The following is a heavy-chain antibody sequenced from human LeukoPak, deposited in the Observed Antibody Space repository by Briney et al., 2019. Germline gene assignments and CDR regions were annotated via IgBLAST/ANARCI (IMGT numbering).Heavy chain of an antibody. CDR2: ISYDGSNK. CDR1: GFTFSSYA. Sequence: PGRSLRLSCAASGFTFSSYAMHWVRQAPGKGLEWVAVISYDGSNKYYADSVKGRFTISRDNSKNTLYLRMNSLRVEDTAVYYCARAPGGGYYDFWSGYYPWYFDYWGQGTLVTVSS. V-gene: IGHV3-30-3*01. D-gene: IGHD3-3*01. CDR3: ARAPGGGYYDFWSGYYPWYFDY. J-gene: IGHJ4*02.